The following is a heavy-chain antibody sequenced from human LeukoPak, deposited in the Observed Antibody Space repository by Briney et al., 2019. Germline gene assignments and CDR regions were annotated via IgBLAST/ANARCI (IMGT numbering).Heavy chain of an antibody. V-gene: IGHV3-11*04. D-gene: IGHD1-26*01. CDR3: ARDRGIVGTTGYYYMDV. J-gene: IGHJ6*03. CDR2: IGSTI. Sequence: GGSLRLSCAASGFTFRDARMTWVRQAPGKGLEWVSYIGSTIYYADSVKGRFTISRDNAKNSLYLQMNSLRAEDTAVYYCARDRGIVGTTGYYYMDVWGKGATVTVSS. CDR1: GFTFRDAR.